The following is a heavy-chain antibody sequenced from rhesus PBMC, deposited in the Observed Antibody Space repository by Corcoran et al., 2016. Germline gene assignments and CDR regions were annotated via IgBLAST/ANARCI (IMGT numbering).Heavy chain of an antibody. D-gene: IGHD5-42*01. CDR2: IYSNSEST. Sequence: QVQLQESGPGVVQPSETLSLTCAVSGGTIRSGYYSWSWIRQPPGKGREWIGGIYSNSESTNNNPSIKSRVTISKDTSKNQFSLKVSSVTATDTAVYYCARDPWGSYYIDDWGQGVLVTVSS. V-gene: IGHV4S12*01. CDR1: GGTIRSGYYS. J-gene: IGHJ4*01. CDR3: ARDPWGSYYIDD.